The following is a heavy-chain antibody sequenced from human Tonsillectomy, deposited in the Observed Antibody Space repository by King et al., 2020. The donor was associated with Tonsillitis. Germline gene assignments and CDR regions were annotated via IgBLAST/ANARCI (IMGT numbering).Heavy chain of an antibody. CDR1: GFSFETYG. Sequence: VQLVESGGGVVQPGRSLRLSCAASGFSFETYGMHWVRQAPGKGLEWVAVISYDGRNKYYADSVKGRFTISRDNSKNALYLEMNSLRADDTAFYYCTRDASGQYSSGVSVSDFWGQGTLVTVSS. V-gene: IGHV3-30*03. CDR3: TRDASGQYSSGVSVSDF. CDR2: ISYDGRNK. D-gene: IGHD6-19*01. J-gene: IGHJ4*02.